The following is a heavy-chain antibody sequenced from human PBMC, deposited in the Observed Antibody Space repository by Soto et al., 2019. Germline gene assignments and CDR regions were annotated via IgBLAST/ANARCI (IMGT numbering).Heavy chain of an antibody. Sequence: EVQLVESGGGLVQPGGSLKLSCAASGLTFSGSAMHWGRQASGKGLEWVGRIRSKANSYATAYAASVKGRFTISRDDSKNTAYLQMNSLKTEDTAVYYCTRQGPDPKDYYYYYGMDVW. CDR1: GLTFSGSA. CDR3: TRQGPDPKDYYYYYGMDV. CDR2: IRSKANSYAT. J-gene: IGHJ6*01. V-gene: IGHV3-73*02.